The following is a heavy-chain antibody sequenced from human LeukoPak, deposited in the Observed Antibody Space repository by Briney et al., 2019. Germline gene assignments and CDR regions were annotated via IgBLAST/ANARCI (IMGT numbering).Heavy chain of an antibody. J-gene: IGHJ4*02. V-gene: IGHV3-9*01. D-gene: IGHD3-10*01. CDR2: ISWNGRSI. Sequence: GRSLRLSCAASGFTFAGYTIHWVRQAPGKGLEWVSGISWNGRSIGYADSVKGRFTISRDNARNSLYLQMNSLGSEDTALYYCAKDMVTRRSFGETYYFDYWGQGTLVTVSS. CDR3: AKDMVTRRSFGETYYFDY. CDR1: GFTFAGYT.